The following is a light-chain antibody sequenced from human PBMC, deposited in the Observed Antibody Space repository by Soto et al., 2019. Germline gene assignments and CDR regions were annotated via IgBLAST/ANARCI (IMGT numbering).Light chain of an antibody. CDR1: SGHSSYA. CDR3: QTWGTGIWV. CDR2: LNSDGSH. J-gene: IGLJ3*02. Sequence: QPVLTQSPSASASLGASVKLTCTLSSGHSSYAIAWHQQQPEKGPRYLMKLNSDGSHSKGDGIPDRFSGSSSGAERYLTIPSLQSEDEADYYCQTWGTGIWVFGGGTKLTVL. V-gene: IGLV4-69*01.